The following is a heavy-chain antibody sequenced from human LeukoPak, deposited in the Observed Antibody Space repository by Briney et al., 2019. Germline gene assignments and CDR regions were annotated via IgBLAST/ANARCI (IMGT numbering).Heavy chain of an antibody. V-gene: IGHV4-59*12. CDR1: GGSISSYY. Sequence: SETVSLTCTVSGGSISSYYWSWIRQRPGKGLEWIGYIYYSGSTNYNPSLKSRVTISVDTSKNQFSLKLSSVTAADTAVYYCARGLRPPAEVTISLTGAPNWFDPWGQGTLVTVSS. D-gene: IGHD3-9*01. CDR2: IYYSGST. CDR3: ARGLRPPAEVTISLTGAPNWFDP. J-gene: IGHJ5*02.